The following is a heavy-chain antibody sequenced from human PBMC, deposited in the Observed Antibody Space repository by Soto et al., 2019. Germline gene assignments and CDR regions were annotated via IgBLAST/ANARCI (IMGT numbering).Heavy chain of an antibody. V-gene: IGHV1-18*01. J-gene: IGHJ3*02. CDR2: ISAYNGNT. CDR1: GYTFTSYG. CDR3: ARDPNYYYDSSGYDSYDAFDI. Sequence: QVQLVQSGAEVKKPGASVKVSCKASGYTFTSYGISWVRQAPGQGLEWMGWISAYNGNTNYAQKLQGRVTMTTDTSTSTAYMELRSLRSDDTAVYYCARDPNYYYDSSGYDSYDAFDIWGQGTMVTVSS. D-gene: IGHD3-22*01.